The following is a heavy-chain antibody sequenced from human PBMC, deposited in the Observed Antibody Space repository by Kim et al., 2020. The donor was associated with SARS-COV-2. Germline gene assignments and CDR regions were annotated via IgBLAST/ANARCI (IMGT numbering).Heavy chain of an antibody. V-gene: IGHV3-7*01. CDR2: IKEDGSEA. D-gene: IGHD3-10*01. J-gene: IGHJ4*02. CDR3: MRDQGTY. CDR1: GFIIRTYW. Sequence: GGSLRLSCVASGFIIRTYWMTWVRQPPGKGLEWVGNIKEDGSEAYYADSVKGRFTISRDNAKNSLYLQMNSLRAEDTAVYYCMRDQGTYWAQGTLVFVSS.